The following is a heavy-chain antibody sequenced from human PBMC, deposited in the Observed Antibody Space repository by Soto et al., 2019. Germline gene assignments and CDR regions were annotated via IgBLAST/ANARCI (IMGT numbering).Heavy chain of an antibody. CDR3: ARGVPTTVTRSLDV. V-gene: IGHV4-34*01. Sequence: SETLSLTCAVYGGPFSGYYWSWIRQPPGKGLEWIGEINHSGSTNYNPSLKSRVTISVDTSKNQFSLKLSSVTAADTAVYYCARGVPTTVTRSLDVWGKGTTVTVSS. CDR2: INHSGST. D-gene: IGHD4-17*01. CDR1: GGPFSGYY. J-gene: IGHJ6*04.